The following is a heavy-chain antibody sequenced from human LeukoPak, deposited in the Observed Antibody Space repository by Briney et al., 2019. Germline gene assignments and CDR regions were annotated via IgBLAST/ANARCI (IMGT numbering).Heavy chain of an antibody. D-gene: IGHD1-1*01. V-gene: IGHV4-38-2*01. CDR1: GYSISSGYY. J-gene: IGHJ4*02. Sequence: PSETLSLTCAVSGYSISSGYYWGWIRQPPGKGLEWSGSIYHSGSTYYNPSLKSRVTISVDTSKNQFSLKLSSVTAADTAVYYCARQRGLEGFDYWGQGTLVTVSS. CDR2: IYHSGST. CDR3: ARQRGLEGFDY.